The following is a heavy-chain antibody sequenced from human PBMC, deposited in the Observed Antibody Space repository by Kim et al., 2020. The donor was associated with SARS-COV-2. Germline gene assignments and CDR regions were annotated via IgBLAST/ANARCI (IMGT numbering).Heavy chain of an antibody. J-gene: IGHJ4*02. Sequence: GGSLRLSCAASGFNFSSYWMHWVRQAPGKGLVWVSRINTDGSSTGYADSVKGRFTISKDNAKNTVYLQMSSLRADDTAVYYCARDSGRIVDYWGQGTLVTVSS. D-gene: IGHD3-10*01. CDR2: INTDGSST. V-gene: IGHV3-74*01. CDR1: GFNFSSYW. CDR3: ARDSGRIVDY.